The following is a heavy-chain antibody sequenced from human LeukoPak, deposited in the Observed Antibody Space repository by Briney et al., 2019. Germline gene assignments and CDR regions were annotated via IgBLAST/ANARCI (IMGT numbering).Heavy chain of an antibody. CDR3: AHSRRYFDWHNDYYMDV. D-gene: IGHD3-9*01. V-gene: IGHV2-5*02. CDR2: IYWDDDE. CDR1: GFSLTTSGVG. Sequence: ESGPPLVTPRQTLTLTCTFSGFSLTTSGVGVGWIRQPPGKALEWLALIYWDDDERYSPSLKNRSTITKDSSKNQVVLIMTNMDPVDTATYYCAHSRRYFDWHNDYYMDVWGKGTTVTVSS. J-gene: IGHJ6*03.